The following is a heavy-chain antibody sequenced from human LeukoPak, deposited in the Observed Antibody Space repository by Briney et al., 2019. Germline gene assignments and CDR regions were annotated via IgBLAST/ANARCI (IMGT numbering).Heavy chain of an antibody. CDR3: AKDLIAAAGTGYYYMDV. V-gene: IGHV3-23*01. Sequence: GGSLRLSCAAPGFTFSSYAMSWVRQAPGKGLEWVSAISGSGGSTYYADSVKGRFTISRDNSKNTLYLQMNSLRAEDTAVYYCAKDLIAAAGTGYYYMDVWGKGTTVTISS. J-gene: IGHJ6*03. CDR2: ISGSGGST. CDR1: GFTFSSYA. D-gene: IGHD6-13*01.